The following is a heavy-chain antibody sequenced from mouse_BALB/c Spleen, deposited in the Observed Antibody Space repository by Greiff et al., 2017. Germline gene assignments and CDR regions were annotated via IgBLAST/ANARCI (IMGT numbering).Heavy chain of an antibody. V-gene: IGHV5-4*02. CDR1: GFTFSDYY. J-gene: IGHJ1*01. CDR3: ARDEGITTVTDDV. CDR2: ISDGGSYT. D-gene: IGHD1-1*01. Sequence: EVKLVESGGGLVKPGGSLKLSCAASGFTFSDYYMYWVRQTPEKRLEWVATISDGGSYTYYPDSVKGRFTISRDNAKNNLYLQMSSLKSEDTAMYYCARDEGITTVTDDVWGAGTTVTVSS.